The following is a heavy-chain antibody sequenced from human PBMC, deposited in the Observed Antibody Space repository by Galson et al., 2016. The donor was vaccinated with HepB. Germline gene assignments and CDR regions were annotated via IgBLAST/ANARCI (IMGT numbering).Heavy chain of an antibody. CDR2: IYSGGYT. J-gene: IGHJ4*02. D-gene: IGHD3-3*01. CDR3: ARSYYDFWSGLGY. V-gene: IGHV3-53*01. CDR1: GFTVRSNY. Sequence: SLRLSCAASGFTVRSNYMTWVRQAPGQGLEWVPVIYSGGYTYYADSVKGRFTISRDDSKNTVYLQMNSLRAEDTAVYYCARSYYDFWSGLGYWGQGTLVTVSS.